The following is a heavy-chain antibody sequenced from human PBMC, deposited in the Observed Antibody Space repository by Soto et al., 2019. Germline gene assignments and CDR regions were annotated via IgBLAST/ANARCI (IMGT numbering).Heavy chain of an antibody. CDR3: AKDPGSSWYRDFDY. V-gene: IGHV3-23*01. J-gene: IGHJ4*02. CDR1: GFTFSIDA. Sequence: PGESLKISCAASGFTFSIDAMSWVLQAPGKGLEWVSAISGSGGSTYYADSVKGRFTISRDNSKNTLYLQMNSLRAEDTAVYYCAKDPGSSWYRDFDYWGQGTLVTVSS. CDR2: ISGSGGST. D-gene: IGHD6-13*01.